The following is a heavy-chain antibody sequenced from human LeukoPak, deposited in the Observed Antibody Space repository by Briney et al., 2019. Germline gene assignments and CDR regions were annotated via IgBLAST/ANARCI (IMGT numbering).Heavy chain of an antibody. CDR3: ARDSLLGKRFDY. J-gene: IGHJ4*02. V-gene: IGHV1-18*01. CDR1: GYTFTSYG. CDR2: ISAYNGNT. D-gene: IGHD7-27*01. Sequence: ASVKVSCKASGYTFTSYGISWVQQAPGQGLEWMGWISAYNGNTNYAQKLQGRVTMTTDTSTSTAYMELRSLRSDDTAVYYCARDSLLGKRFDYWGQGTLVTVSS.